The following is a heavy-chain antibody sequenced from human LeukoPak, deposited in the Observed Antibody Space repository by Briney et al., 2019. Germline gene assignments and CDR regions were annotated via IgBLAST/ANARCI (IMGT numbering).Heavy chain of an antibody. D-gene: IGHD1-7*01. CDR2: IYTSGST. CDR3: ARGYNWNYAWFDP. J-gene: IGHJ5*02. V-gene: IGHV4-4*07. Sequence: SETLSLTCTISGGSISSYYWSWIRQPAGKGLEWIGRIYTSGSTNYNPSLKSRVTISVDKSKNQFSLKLSSVTAADTAVYYCARGYNWNYAWFDPWGQGTLVTVSS. CDR1: GGSISSYY.